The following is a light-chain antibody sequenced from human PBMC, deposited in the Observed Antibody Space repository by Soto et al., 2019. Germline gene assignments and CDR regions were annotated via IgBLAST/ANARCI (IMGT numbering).Light chain of an antibody. CDR1: QSINSW. V-gene: IGKV1-5*01. CDR2: DAS. J-gene: IGKJ1*01. CDR3: QKYTSYSWT. Sequence: DIQMTQSPSTLSASVGDRVTITCRASQSINSWLAWYQQKPGKAPQILIYDASTLKSGVPSRFSASGSGTEFTLIIRSLQPDDFATYYCQKYTSYSWTFGQGTKVEI.